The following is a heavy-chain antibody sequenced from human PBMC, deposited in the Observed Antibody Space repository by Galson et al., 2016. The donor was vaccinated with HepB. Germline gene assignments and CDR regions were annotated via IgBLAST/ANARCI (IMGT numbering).Heavy chain of an antibody. D-gene: IGHD1-26*01. CDR2: ISIDGSNT. V-gene: IGHV3-74*01. CDR1: GFSFSSNS. Sequence: SLRLSCAASGFSFSSNSIHWVRQAPGKGLVWVSRISIDGSNTGYADFAKGRFTISRDNAQKTVCLQMNSLRAEDTALSYCTSDGGSYNHRDLWGQGTLVTVSS. CDR3: TSDGGSYNHRDL. J-gene: IGHJ5*02.